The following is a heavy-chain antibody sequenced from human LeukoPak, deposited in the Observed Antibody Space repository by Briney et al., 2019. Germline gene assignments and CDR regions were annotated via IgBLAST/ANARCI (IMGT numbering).Heavy chain of an antibody. V-gene: IGHV4-59*11. D-gene: IGHD3-3*01. CDR3: AKDLGVKRAFTP. CDR1: GGSINNHF. J-gene: IGHJ5*02. CDR2: IYSSGTT. Sequence: PSETLSLTCTVSGGSINNHFWTWIRQPPGKGLEWIGYIYSSGTTAYNPSLNSRVTMSVDTSKNRFSLTLNSVTAADTAMYYCAKDLGVKRAFTPWGQGTLVTVSS.